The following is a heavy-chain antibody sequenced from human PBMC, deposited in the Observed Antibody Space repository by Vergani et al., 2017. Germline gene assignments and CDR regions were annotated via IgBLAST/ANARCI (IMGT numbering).Heavy chain of an antibody. CDR2: IIPIFGTA. J-gene: IGHJ4*02. CDR3: ARGLPRIAVAGTFPLSSY. CDR1: GGTFSSYA. V-gene: IGHV1-69*01. D-gene: IGHD6-19*01. Sequence: QVQLVQSGAEVKKPGSSVKVSCKASGGTFSSYAISWVRQAPGQGLEWMGGIIPIFGTANYAQKFQGRVTITADESTSTAYMELSSLRSEDTAVYYCARGLPRIAVAGTFPLSSYWGQGTLVTVSS.